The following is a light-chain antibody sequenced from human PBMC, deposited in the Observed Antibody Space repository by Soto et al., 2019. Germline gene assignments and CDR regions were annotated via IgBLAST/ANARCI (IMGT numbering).Light chain of an antibody. CDR2: EVS. CDR3: QQYQDWPRT. CDR1: ERLTGN. V-gene: IGKV3-15*01. Sequence: EIVMTQSPATLSLSPGERATLSCRASERLTGNLACYQHRPGQAPRLLIYEVSTRATYIPARFSGRGSRTEFTLTISSLQSEDSAVYYCQQYQDWPRTFGQGT. J-gene: IGKJ1*01.